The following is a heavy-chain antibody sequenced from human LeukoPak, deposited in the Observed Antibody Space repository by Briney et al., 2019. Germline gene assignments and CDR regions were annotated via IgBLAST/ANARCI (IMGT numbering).Heavy chain of an antibody. CDR3: ARVGLSSGWYGDY. J-gene: IGHJ4*02. Sequence: SETLSLTCAVYGGSFSGCYWSWIRQPPGKGLEWIGEINHSGSTNYNPSLKSRVTISVGTSKNQFSLKLSSVTAADTAVYYCARVGLSSGWYGDYWGQGTLVTVSS. CDR2: INHSGST. CDR1: GGSFSGCY. V-gene: IGHV4-34*01. D-gene: IGHD6-19*01.